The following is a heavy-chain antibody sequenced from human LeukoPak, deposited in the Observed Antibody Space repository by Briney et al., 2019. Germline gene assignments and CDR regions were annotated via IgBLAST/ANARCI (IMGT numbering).Heavy chain of an antibody. V-gene: IGHV4-39*01. CDR1: GGSISSNTYY. D-gene: IGHD5/OR15-5a*01. CDR2: IHYSGST. Sequence: SESLSLTCTVPGGSISSNTYYWGWIRRPPGKGLEWIVNIHYSGSTYYNPSLKSRVTISVDTSKNQFSLNLSSLTAADTAVYYCATSDTVSTYNGFDPWGQGTLVTVSS. CDR3: ATSDTVSTYNGFDP. J-gene: IGHJ5*02.